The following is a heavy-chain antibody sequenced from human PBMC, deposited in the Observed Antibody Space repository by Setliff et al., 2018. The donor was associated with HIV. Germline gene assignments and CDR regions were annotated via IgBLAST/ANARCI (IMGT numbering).Heavy chain of an antibody. J-gene: IGHJ6*04. CDR1: GYTFTNYD. CDR2: MNPNSGST. D-gene: IGHD6-19*01. V-gene: IGHV1-8*01. CDR3: ARDGGPGSGWGDYSYYYSMDV. Sequence: ASVKVSCKASGYTFTNYDINWVRQATGQALEWMGWMNPNSGSTGYAQKFQGRVTITRNTSISTAYMELSSLRFEDTAVYYCARDGGPGSGWGDYSYYYSMDVWGKGTTVTVSS.